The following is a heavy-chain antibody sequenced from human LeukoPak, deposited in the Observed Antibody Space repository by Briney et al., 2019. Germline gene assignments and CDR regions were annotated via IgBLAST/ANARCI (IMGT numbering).Heavy chain of an antibody. D-gene: IGHD2-21*01. J-gene: IGHJ3*02. Sequence: GGPLRLSCAASGFTFRNYSMNWVREARGKGVECVSSISSSSRYIYYADSVKGRFTISRDNAKNSLYLHMNSLRAEDAAVYYCARSMAQDVDAFDIWGQGTMVTVSS. CDR2: ISSSSRYI. V-gene: IGHV3-21*01. CDR3: ARSMAQDVDAFDI. CDR1: GFTFRNYS.